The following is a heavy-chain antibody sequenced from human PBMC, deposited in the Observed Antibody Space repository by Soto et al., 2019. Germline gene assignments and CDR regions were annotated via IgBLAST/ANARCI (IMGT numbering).Heavy chain of an antibody. Sequence: GGSLRLSCAASGFTFSSYGIHWVRQAPGKGLEWVAVISYDGSNKYYAASVKGRFTISRDNSKNTLYPQMNSLRAEDTAVYYCAKSAYYDSADEHWFDPWGQGTLVTVSS. V-gene: IGHV3-30*18. J-gene: IGHJ5*02. CDR1: GFTFSSYG. D-gene: IGHD3-3*01. CDR2: ISYDGSNK. CDR3: AKSAYYDSADEHWFDP.